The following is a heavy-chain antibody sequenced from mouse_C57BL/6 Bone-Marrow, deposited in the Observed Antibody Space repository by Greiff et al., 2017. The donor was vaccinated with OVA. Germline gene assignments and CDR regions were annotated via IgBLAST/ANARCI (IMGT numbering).Heavy chain of an antibody. CDR3: ARVPPHYYGYAMDY. CDR1: GYTFTSYW. D-gene: IGHD1-2*01. Sequence: VQLQQPGAELVKPGASVKMSCKASGYTFTSYWITWVKQRPGQGLEWIGDIYPGSGSTNYNEKFKSKATLAVDTSSSTAYMQLSSLTSEDSAVYYCARVPPHYYGYAMDYWGQGTSVTVSS. CDR2: IYPGSGST. J-gene: IGHJ4*01. V-gene: IGHV1-55*01.